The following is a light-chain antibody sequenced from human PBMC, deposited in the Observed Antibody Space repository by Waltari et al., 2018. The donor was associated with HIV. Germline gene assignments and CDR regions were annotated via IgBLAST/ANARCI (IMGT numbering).Light chain of an antibody. CDR1: SSDIGAYAF. Sequence: QSALTQPPSASGSLGQSVTIPCTGSSSDIGAYAFVPWFQQHPHRPPKLLLSEVTRRPSTVSDRFSGSRSGNTAFLTVAGLQPDDEATYFCSSYGDSLRVLFGGGTNVTVL. CDR3: SSYGDSLRVL. CDR2: EVT. J-gene: IGLJ3*02. V-gene: IGLV2-8*01.